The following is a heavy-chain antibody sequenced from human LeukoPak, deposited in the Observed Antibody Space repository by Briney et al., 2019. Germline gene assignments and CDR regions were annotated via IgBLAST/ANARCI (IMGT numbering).Heavy chain of an antibody. CDR2: ISSSSSYM. CDR3: ARDNHCSGGTCYYFDY. D-gene: IGHD2-15*01. J-gene: IGHJ4*02. CDR1: GFTFSSYS. Sequence: GGSLRLSCAASGFTFSSYSMNWVRQAPGKGLEWVSSISSSSSYMYYADSVKGRFTISRDNAKNSLYLQMNSLRAEDTAVYYCARDNHCSGGTCYYFDYWGQGTLVTVSS. V-gene: IGHV3-21*01.